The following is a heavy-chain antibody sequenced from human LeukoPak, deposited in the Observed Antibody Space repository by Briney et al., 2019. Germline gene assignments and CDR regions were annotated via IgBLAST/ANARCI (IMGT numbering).Heavy chain of an antibody. CDR1: GGSISSSSYF. D-gene: IGHD3-3*01. J-gene: IGHJ4*02. Sequence: PSETLSLTCTVSGGSISSSSYFWGWIRQPPGKGLEWFGSSYYSGSTYYNPSLKSRVTISVDTSKNQYSLKLSSVTAADTAVYYCARHRASEGIDYWGQGTLVTVSS. CDR3: ARHRASEGIDY. CDR2: SYYSGST. V-gene: IGHV4-39*01.